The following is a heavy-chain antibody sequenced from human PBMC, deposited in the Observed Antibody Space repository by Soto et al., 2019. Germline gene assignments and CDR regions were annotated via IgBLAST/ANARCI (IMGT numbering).Heavy chain of an antibody. V-gene: IGHV3-15*01. D-gene: IGHD3-9*01. CDR2: IKSKTDGGTA. CDR1: GFNLSHPL. J-gene: IGHJ5*02. CDR3: TTGIYYDILPGDTNGAS. Sequence: PGGSLRLSCVASGFNLSHPLMTWVRQAAGKGLEWFGRIKSKTDGGTADYAAPVKGRATISRDDSKNTVYLQMNILKTEETAVYYCTTGIYYDILPGDTNGASWGQGA.